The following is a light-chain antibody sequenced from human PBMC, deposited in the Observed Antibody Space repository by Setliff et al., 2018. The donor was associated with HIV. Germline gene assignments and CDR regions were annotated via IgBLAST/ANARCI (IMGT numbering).Light chain of an antibody. J-gene: IGLJ1*01. Sequence: QSALTRPASVSGSPGQSITISCTGTSSDVGGYKYVSWYQQHPGKAPKLMIYDVTNRPSGVSNRFSGSNSGNTASLTISGLQAEDEADYYCSSYTSNNSGVFGTGTKVT. V-gene: IGLV2-14*03. CDR2: DVT. CDR1: SSDVGGYKY. CDR3: SSYTSNNSGV.